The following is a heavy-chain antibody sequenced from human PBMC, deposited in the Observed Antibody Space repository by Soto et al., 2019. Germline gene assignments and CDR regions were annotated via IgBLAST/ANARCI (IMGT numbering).Heavy chain of an antibody. CDR3: ARGNALGI. Sequence: GASVKVSCKASGGTFSSFAINWVRQAPGQGPEWMGGTIPILGTANYAQKFQGRVTIIADETTNTASLELTSLRSEDTAVYYCARGNALGIWGQGTTVTVSS. CDR1: GGTFSSFA. V-gene: IGHV1-69*13. CDR2: TIPILGTA. J-gene: IGHJ6*02. D-gene: IGHD7-27*01.